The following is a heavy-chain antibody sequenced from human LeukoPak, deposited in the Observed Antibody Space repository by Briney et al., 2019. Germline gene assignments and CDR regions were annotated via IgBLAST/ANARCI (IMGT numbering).Heavy chain of an antibody. Sequence: PGRSLRLSCAASGFTFDDYAMHWVRQAPGKGLEWVSGISWNSGSIGYADSVKGRFTISRDNAKNSLYLQMNSLRAEDTAVYYCASLELGNIPVDYWGQGTLVTVSS. CDR1: GFTFDDYA. J-gene: IGHJ4*02. CDR2: ISWNSGSI. CDR3: ASLELGNIPVDY. V-gene: IGHV3-9*01. D-gene: IGHD7-27*01.